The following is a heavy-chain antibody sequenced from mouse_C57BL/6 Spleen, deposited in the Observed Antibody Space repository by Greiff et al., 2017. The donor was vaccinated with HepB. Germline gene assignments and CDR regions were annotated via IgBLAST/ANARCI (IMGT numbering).Heavy chain of an antibody. CDR2: IRLKSDNYAT. J-gene: IGHJ2*01. CDR3: TGMRYSNHRLFDY. V-gene: IGHV6-3*01. Sequence: EVMLVESGGGLVQPGGSMKLSCVASGFTFSNYWMNWVRQSPEKGLEWVAQIRLKSDNYATHYAESVKGRFTISRDDSKSSVYLQMNNLRAEDTGIYYCTGMRYSNHRLFDYWGQGTTLTVSS. CDR1: GFTFSNYW. D-gene: IGHD2-5*01.